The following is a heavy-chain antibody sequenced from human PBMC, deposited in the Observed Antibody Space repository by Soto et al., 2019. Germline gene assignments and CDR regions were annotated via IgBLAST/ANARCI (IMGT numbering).Heavy chain of an antibody. CDR2: ISYDGSNK. Sequence: PGGSLRLSCAASGFTFSSYGMHWVRQAPGKGLEWVAVISYDGSNKYYADSVKGRFTISRDNSKNTLYLQMNSLRAEDTAVYYCAKDLRRYGVYYYGMDVWGQGTTVTVSS. J-gene: IGHJ6*02. CDR3: AKDLRRYGVYYYGMDV. D-gene: IGHD3-10*01. CDR1: GFTFSSYG. V-gene: IGHV3-30*18.